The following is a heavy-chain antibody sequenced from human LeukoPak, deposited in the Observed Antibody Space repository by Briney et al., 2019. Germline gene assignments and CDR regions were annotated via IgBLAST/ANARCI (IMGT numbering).Heavy chain of an antibody. CDR3: ARGHFGLDV. J-gene: IGHJ6*02. CDR1: GFTFSNHY. D-gene: IGHD3-3*02. V-gene: IGHV3-11*06. Sequence: GGSLRLSCAVSGFTFSNHYMSWIRQAPGKELEWLSYISSSSSYTNYADSVKGRFTTSRDNAKNSLFLQMNSLRAEDTAVYYCARGHFGLDVWGQGTMVTVSS. CDR2: ISSSSSYT.